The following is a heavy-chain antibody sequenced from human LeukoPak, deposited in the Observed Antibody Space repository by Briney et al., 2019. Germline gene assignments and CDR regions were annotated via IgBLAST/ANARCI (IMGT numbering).Heavy chain of an antibody. CDR2: INHSGST. D-gene: IGHD2-21*01. J-gene: IGHJ4*02. CDR1: GFTFSSYE. V-gene: IGHV4-34*01. CDR3: ARGRALFD. Sequence: GSLRLSCAASGFTFSSYEMNWVRQAPGKGLEWVGEINHSGSTNYNPSLKSRVTISVDTSKNQFSLKLSSVTAADTAVYYCARGRALFDWGQGTLVTVSS.